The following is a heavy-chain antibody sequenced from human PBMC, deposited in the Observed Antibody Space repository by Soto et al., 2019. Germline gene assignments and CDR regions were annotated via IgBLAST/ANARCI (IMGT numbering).Heavy chain of an antibody. CDR3: ARGRAARPLYGMDV. CDR1: GYTFTGYY. CDR2: INPNGGGT. D-gene: IGHD6-6*01. J-gene: IGHJ6*02. Sequence: ASVKVSCKASGYTFTGYYMHWVRQAPGQGLEWMGWINPNGGGTNYAQKFQGWVTMTRDTSISTAYMELSRLRSDDTAVYYCARGRAARPLYGMDVWGQGTTVTVSS. V-gene: IGHV1-2*04.